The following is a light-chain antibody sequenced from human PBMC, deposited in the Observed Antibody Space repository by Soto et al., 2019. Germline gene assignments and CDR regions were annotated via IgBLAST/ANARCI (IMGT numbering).Light chain of an antibody. CDR1: SSDLGKYNF. Sequence: QSVLTQSASVSGSPGQSITISCTGTSSDLGKYNFVSWFQQHPGKAPKPVICEVSNRPSGVSSRFSGSKSGSTASLTISGLQAEDEADYYCSSFTNRSNYILGNGTKVT. V-gene: IGLV2-14*01. J-gene: IGLJ1*01. CDR2: EVS. CDR3: SSFTNRSNYI.